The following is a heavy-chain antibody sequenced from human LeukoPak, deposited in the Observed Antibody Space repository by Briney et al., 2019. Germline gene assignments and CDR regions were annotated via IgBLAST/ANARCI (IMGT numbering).Heavy chain of an antibody. CDR2: IKQDGSER. D-gene: IGHD3-9*01. V-gene: IGHV3-7*01. CDR3: ATSVTGNLYYFDY. J-gene: IGHJ4*02. Sequence: GGSLRLSCAASGFSFSTHWMSWVRQAPGKGLEWVANIKQDGSERHYVDSVKGRFTISRDNAKNSLYLQMNSLRAEDTAVYYCATSVTGNLYYFDYWGQETLVTVSS. CDR1: GFSFSTHW.